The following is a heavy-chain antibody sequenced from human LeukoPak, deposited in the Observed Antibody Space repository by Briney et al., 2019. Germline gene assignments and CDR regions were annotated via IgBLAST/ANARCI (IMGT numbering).Heavy chain of an antibody. CDR2: INPNSGGT. V-gene: IGHV1-2*02. J-gene: IGHJ6*03. D-gene: IGHD2-2*01. Sequence: ASVKVSCKASGYTFTGYYMHWVRQAPGQGLEWMGWINPNSGGTNYAQKFQGRVTMTRDTSISTAYMELSRLRSDDTAVYYCARDPTLVVPAAPLLVSYMDVWGKRTTVTVSS. CDR3: ARDPTLVVPAAPLLVSYMDV. CDR1: GYTFTGYY.